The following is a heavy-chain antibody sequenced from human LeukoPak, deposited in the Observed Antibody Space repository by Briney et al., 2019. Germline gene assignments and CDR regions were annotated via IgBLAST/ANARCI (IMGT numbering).Heavy chain of an antibody. CDR2: IYHSGST. CDR3: ARENGDTPFDY. D-gene: IGHD4-17*01. V-gene: IGHV4-4*02. Sequence: SETLSLTCAVSGGSISSSNWWSWVRQPPGKGLEWIGEIYHSGSTNYNPSLKSRVTISVDKSDNQFSLKLSSVTAADTAVYYCARENGDTPFDYWGQGTLVTVSS. CDR1: GGSISSSNW. J-gene: IGHJ4*02.